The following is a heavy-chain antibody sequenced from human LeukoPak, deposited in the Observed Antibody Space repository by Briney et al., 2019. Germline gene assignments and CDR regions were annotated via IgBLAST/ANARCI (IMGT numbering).Heavy chain of an antibody. CDR3: AEDLVVVIAMQGYFDL. V-gene: IGHV3-23*01. CDR2: ISGSGGST. D-gene: IGHD2-21*01. J-gene: IGHJ2*01. CDR1: GFTFSSYA. Sequence: GGSLRLSCAASGFTFSSYAMSWVRQAPGKGLERVSTISGSGGSTYYADSVKGRFTISRDNSKNTLYLQMNSLRAEDTAVYYCAEDLVVVIAMQGYFDLWGRGTLVTVSS.